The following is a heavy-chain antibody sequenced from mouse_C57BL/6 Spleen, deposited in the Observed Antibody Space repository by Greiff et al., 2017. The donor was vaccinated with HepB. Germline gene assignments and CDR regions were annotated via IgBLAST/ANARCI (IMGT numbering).Heavy chain of an antibody. V-gene: IGHV1-42*01. D-gene: IGHD2-5*01. CDR3: ARRIYYSNWAMDY. J-gene: IGHJ4*01. Sequence: VQLQQSGPELVKPGASVKISCKASGYSFTGYYMNWVKQSPEKSLEWIGEINPSTGGTTYNQKFKAKATLTVDKSSSTAYMQLKSLTSEDSAVYYCARRIYYSNWAMDYWGQGTSVTVSS. CDR2: INPSTGGT. CDR1: GYSFTGYY.